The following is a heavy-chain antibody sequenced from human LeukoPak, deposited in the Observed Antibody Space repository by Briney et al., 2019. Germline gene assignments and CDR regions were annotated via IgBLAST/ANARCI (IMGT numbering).Heavy chain of an antibody. CDR1: GFTFSSYW. Sequence: GGSLRLSCAASGFTFSSYWMSWVRQAPGKGLEWVANIKQDGSEKYYADSVKGRFTISRDNSKNTLYLQMNSLRAEDTAVYYCAKDRPYCSSTSCYVSALDYWGQGTLVTVSS. V-gene: IGHV3-7*01. CDR3: AKDRPYCSSTSCYVSALDY. D-gene: IGHD2-2*01. CDR2: IKQDGSEK. J-gene: IGHJ4*02.